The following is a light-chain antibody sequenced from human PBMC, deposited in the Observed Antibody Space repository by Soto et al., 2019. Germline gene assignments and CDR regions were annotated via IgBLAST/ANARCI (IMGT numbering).Light chain of an antibody. CDR2: GNS. Sequence: QPVLTQPPSVSGAPGQRVTISCTGSGSNIGSNYDVHWYQQIPGTAPRLVIYGNSHRPSGVPDRFSGSKSGSSGSLAITGLQDEDEAYYYCQSYDRSLTGVVFGGGTKLTVL. CDR3: QSYDRSLTGVV. CDR1: GSNIGSNYD. J-gene: IGLJ2*01. V-gene: IGLV1-40*01.